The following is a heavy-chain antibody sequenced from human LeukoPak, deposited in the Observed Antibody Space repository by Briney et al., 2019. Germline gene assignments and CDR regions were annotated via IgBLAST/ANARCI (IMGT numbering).Heavy chain of an antibody. V-gene: IGHV3-23*01. Sequence: SGGSLRLSCVAPGFTLSIYAMSWVRQAPGKGLEWVSAISGSGGSTYYADSVKGRFTISRDNSKNTLYLQMNSLRAEDTAVYYCAYHYYDSSGYPDAFDIWGQGTMVTVSS. CDR3: AYHYYDSSGYPDAFDI. J-gene: IGHJ3*02. D-gene: IGHD3-22*01. CDR2: ISGSGGST. CDR1: GFTLSIYA.